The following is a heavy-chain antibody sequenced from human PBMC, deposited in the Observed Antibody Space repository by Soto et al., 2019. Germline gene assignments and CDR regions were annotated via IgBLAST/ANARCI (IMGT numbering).Heavy chain of an antibody. D-gene: IGHD6-6*01. CDR2: IYYSGST. V-gene: IGHV4-31*03. CDR3: AREGAAPYYYYGMDV. J-gene: IGHJ6*02. Sequence: QVQLQESGPGPVKPSQTLSLTCTVSGGSISSGGYFWSWIRQHPGKGLEWIGFIYYSGSTYYNPSLNSRVTISVDASKNQFSLKLSSVTAADTAVYYCAREGAAPYYYYGMDVWGQGTTVTVSS. CDR1: GGSISSGGYF.